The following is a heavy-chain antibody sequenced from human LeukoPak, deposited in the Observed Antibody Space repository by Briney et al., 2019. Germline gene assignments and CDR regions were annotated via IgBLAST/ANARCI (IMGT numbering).Heavy chain of an antibody. CDR2: ISGDGGST. V-gene: IGHV3-43*02. Sequence: GGSLRLSCAASGFTFDDYAMHWVRQAPGKGLEWVSLISGDGGSTYYADSVKGRFTISRDNSKNSLYLQMNSLRTEDTALYYCAKGHLPCDSSGYYYFDYWGQGTLVTVSS. CDR3: AKGHLPCDSSGYYYFDY. CDR1: GFTFDDYA. J-gene: IGHJ4*02. D-gene: IGHD3-22*01.